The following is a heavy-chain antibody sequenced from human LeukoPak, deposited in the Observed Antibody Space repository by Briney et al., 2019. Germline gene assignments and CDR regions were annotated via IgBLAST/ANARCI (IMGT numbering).Heavy chain of an antibody. CDR2: AYYRPKWYI. Sequence: SQTLSLTCAISGDSVSGSPAVWNWIRQSPSRGLEWLGRAYYRPKWYIDYAESVKGRITITPDTSKNQFSLQLNSVTPEDTAVYYCARGAVRGGTNFDYWGQGTLVTVSS. J-gene: IGHJ4*02. D-gene: IGHD3-10*01. V-gene: IGHV6-1*01. CDR1: GDSVSGSPAV. CDR3: ARGAVRGGTNFDY.